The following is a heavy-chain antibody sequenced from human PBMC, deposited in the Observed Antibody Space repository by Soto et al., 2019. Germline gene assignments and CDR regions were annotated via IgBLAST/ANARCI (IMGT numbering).Heavy chain of an antibody. J-gene: IGHJ6*02. CDR2: IVVGSGNT. V-gene: IGHV1-58*01. CDR3: AADERYCSGGSCYPLLGMDV. Sequence: AASVKVSCKASGFTFTSSAVQWVRQARGQRLEWIGWIVVGSGNTNYAQKFQERVTITRDMSTSTAYMELSSLRSEDTAVYYCAADERYCSGGSCYPLLGMDVWGQGTTVTVSS. D-gene: IGHD2-15*01. CDR1: GFTFTSSA.